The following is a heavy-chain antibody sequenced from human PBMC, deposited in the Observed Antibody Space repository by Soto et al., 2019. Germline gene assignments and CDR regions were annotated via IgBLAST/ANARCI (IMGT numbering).Heavy chain of an antibody. J-gene: IGHJ4*02. V-gene: IGHV4-38-2*02. CDR1: GFSISSGYY. CDR3: ARDWYRDGYKGGYFDY. D-gene: IGHD1-26*01. CDR2: MYHSGTT. Sequence: PSETLSLTCTVSGFSISSGYYWGWVRQPPGKGLEWIGSMYHSGTTYYNPSLKSRVTISINTSKNQFSLKLTSVTAADTAVYYCARDWYRDGYKGGYFDYWGQGTLVTVSS.